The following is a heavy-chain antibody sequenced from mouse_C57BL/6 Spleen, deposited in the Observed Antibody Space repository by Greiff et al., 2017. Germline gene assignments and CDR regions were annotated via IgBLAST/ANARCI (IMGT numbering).Heavy chain of an antibody. D-gene: IGHD1-1*01. CDR2: INPNNGGT. J-gene: IGHJ4*01. CDR1: GYTFTDYY. CDR3: AKPYYDYAMDY. Sequence: EVQGVESGPELVKPGASVKISCKASGYTFTDYYMNWVKQSHGKSLEWIGDINPNNGGTSYNQKFKGKATLTVDKSSSTAYMELRSLTSEDSAVYYCAKPYYDYAMDYWGQGTSVTVSS. V-gene: IGHV1-26*01.